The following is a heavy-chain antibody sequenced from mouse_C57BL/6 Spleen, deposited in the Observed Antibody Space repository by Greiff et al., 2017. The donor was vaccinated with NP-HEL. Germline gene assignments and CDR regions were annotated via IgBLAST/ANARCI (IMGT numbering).Heavy chain of an antibody. CDR3: ARITTVRGPYYFDY. Sequence: VQLQQSGPELVKPGASVKISCKASGYTFTDYYMNWVKQSHGKSLEWIGDINPNNGGTSYNQKFKGKATLTVDKSSSTAYMELRSLTSEDSAVYYCARITTVRGPYYFDYWGQGTTLTVSS. D-gene: IGHD1-1*01. J-gene: IGHJ2*01. CDR1: GYTFTDYY. V-gene: IGHV1-26*01. CDR2: INPNNGGT.